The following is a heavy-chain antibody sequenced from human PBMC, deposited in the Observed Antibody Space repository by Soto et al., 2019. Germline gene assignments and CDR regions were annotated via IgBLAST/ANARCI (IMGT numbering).Heavy chain of an antibody. Sequence: QVQLVQSGAEVKKPGASVKVSCKASGYTFTSYGISWVRQAPGQGLEWMGWISAYNGNTNYAQKLQGRVTRTTDTSTSTTYMELRSLRSDDTAVYYCARDIGGDTMVRGVITDSFFDYWGQGTLVTVSS. D-gene: IGHD3-10*01. CDR3: ARDIGGDTMVRGVITDSFFDY. CDR1: GYTFTSYG. J-gene: IGHJ4*02. CDR2: ISAYNGNT. V-gene: IGHV1-18*01.